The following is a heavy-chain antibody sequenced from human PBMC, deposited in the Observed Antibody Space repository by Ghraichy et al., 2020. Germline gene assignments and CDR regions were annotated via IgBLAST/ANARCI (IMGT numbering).Heavy chain of an antibody. J-gene: IGHJ6*03. D-gene: IGHD3-16*01. Sequence: SQTLSLTCAVSGDSISGYYWGWIRQPPGKGLEWIGYIYNSEYTNYNPSLKSRVTISGDTSKNQFSLKLSSVTAADTAVYYCARDRRWGGYYMDVWGKGTTVTVSS. CDR2: IYNSEYT. CDR1: GDSISGYY. V-gene: IGHV4-59*01. CDR3: ARDRRWGGYYMDV.